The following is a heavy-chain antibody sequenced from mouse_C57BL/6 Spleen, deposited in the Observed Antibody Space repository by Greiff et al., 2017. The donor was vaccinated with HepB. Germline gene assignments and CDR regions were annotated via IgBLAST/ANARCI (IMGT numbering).Heavy chain of an antibody. V-gene: IGHV1-61*01. Sequence: QVQLQQPGAELVRPGSSVKLSCKASGYTFTSYWMDWVKQRPGQGLEWIGNIYPSDSETHYNQKFKDKATLTVDKSSSTAYMQLSSLTSEDSAVYDCAREWDWYFDVWGTGTTVTVSS. CDR2: IYPSDSET. D-gene: IGHD1-3*01. CDR3: AREWDWYFDV. CDR1: GYTFTSYW. J-gene: IGHJ1*03.